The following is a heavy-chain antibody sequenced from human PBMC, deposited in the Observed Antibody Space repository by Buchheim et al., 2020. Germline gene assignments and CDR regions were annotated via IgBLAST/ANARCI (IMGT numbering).Heavy chain of an antibody. D-gene: IGHD3-3*01. CDR2: INPNSGGT. V-gene: IGHV1-2*04. CDR3: ARETIATIFGVANYGMDV. CDR1: GYTFTGYY. J-gene: IGHJ6*02. Sequence: QVQLVQSGAEVKKPGASVKVSCKASGYTFTGYYMHWVRQAPGQGLEWLGWINPNSGGTNYAQKFQGWVTMNRDTYISQAYMELSRLRSDDTAVYYCARETIATIFGVANYGMDVWGQGTT.